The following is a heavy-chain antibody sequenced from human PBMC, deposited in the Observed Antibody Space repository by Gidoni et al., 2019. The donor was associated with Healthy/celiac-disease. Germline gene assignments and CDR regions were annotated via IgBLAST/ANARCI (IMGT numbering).Heavy chain of an antibody. CDR1: GGSFSGYY. CDR3: ARGKRDYVWGSYWNLAY. J-gene: IGHJ4*02. V-gene: IGHV4-34*01. CDR2: INHSGST. D-gene: IGHD3-16*01. Sequence: QVQLQPWGAGLLKPSETLSLTCAVYGGSFSGYYWSWIRQPPGKVLEWIGDINHSGSTNYNPSLKSRVTISVDTSKNQFSLKLSSVTAADTAVYYCARGKRDYVWGSYWNLAYWGQGTLVTVSS.